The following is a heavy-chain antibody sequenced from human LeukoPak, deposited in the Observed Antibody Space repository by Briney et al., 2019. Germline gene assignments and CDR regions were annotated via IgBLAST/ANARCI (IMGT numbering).Heavy chain of an antibody. J-gene: IGHJ4*02. CDR3: ASNYYGSGSLDY. D-gene: IGHD3-10*01. Sequence: SETLSLTCTVSGGSITSSSYNWGWIRQPPGKGLEWIGSIYYSGSTSYNPSLKSRVTISVDTSKNQFSLKVSSVTAADTAVYYCASNYYGSGSLDYWGQGNLVTVSS. CDR1: GGSITSSSYN. V-gene: IGHV4-39*01. CDR2: IYYSGST.